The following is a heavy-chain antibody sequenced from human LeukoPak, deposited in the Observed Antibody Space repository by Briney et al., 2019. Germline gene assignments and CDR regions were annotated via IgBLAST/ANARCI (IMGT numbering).Heavy chain of an antibody. CDR3: ARLPTVTFFDY. CDR2: IYYSGST. Sequence: SETLSLTCTVSGGSISSSSYYWGWIRQPPGKGLEWIGSIYYSGSTYHNPSLKSRVTISVATSKNQFSLRLSSVTAADTAVYYCARLPTVTFFDYWGQGTLVTVSS. V-gene: IGHV4-39*01. J-gene: IGHJ4*02. CDR1: GGSISSSSYY. D-gene: IGHD4-17*01.